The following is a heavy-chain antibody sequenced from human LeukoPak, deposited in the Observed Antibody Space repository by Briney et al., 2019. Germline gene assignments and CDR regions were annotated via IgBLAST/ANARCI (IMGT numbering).Heavy chain of an antibody. V-gene: IGHV1-69*04. CDR2: IIPILGIA. CDR3: ARDPGDGYNLDY. Sequence: SVKVSCKASGGTFSSYTISWVRQAPGQGLEWMGRIIPILGIANYAKKFQGRVTITADKSTSTAYMELSSLRSEDTAVYYCARDPGDGYNLDYWGQGTLVTVSS. J-gene: IGHJ4*02. CDR1: GGTFSSYT. D-gene: IGHD5-24*01.